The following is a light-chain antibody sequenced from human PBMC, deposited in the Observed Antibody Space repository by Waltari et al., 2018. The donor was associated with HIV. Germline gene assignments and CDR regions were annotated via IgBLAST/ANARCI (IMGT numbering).Light chain of an antibody. CDR1: SSNIGTNF. J-gene: IGLJ2*01. Sequence: SVLTQPPSASGTPGQRVTISCSGSSSNIGTNFVYWYQQLPGMAPKFLSHKNDQRPSGVPDRFSGSKSGTSAALAISGLRSEDEGDYYCAAWDDSLGGHVIFGGGTKLTVL. CDR2: KND. CDR3: AAWDDSLGGHVI. V-gene: IGLV1-47*01.